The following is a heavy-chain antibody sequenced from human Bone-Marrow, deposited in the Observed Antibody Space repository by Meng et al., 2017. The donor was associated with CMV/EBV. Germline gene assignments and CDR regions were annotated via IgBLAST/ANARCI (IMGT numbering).Heavy chain of an antibody. CDR2: IKSKTDGGTT. CDR3: TTEPPLVANTIFGVIIPTPNCFDS. V-gene: IGHV3-15*01. J-gene: IGHJ4*02. Sequence: GGSLKISCASSGFTFSNAWMSWVGQAPGKGLEWGGRIKSKTDGGTTDYAAPVKGRCTISRDDSKNTLYLKMNSLKTEDTAVYYCTTEPPLVANTIFGVIIPTPNCFDSWGQGTLVTVSS. CDR1: GFTFSNAW. D-gene: IGHD3-3*01.